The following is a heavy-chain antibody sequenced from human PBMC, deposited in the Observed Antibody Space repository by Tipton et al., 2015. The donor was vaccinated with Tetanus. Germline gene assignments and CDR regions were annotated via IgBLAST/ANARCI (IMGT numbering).Heavy chain of an antibody. CDR2: ISYDGSNK. V-gene: IGHV3-30-3*01. J-gene: IGHJ4*02. CDR1: RFTFSSYA. D-gene: IGHD3-10*01. Sequence: QLVQSGGGVVQPGRSLRLSCAASRFTFSSYAMHWVRQAPGKGLEWVAFISYDGSNKYYANSVKGRFTISRDNSKNTLYLQMNSLRSEDTAVYYCANVGASGSYYKVTQSETDFWGQGTLVTVSS. CDR3: ANVGASGSYYKVTQSETDF.